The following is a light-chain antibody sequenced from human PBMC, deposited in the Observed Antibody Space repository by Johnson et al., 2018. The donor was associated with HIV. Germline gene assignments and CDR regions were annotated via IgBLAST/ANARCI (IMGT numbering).Light chain of an antibody. J-gene: IGLJ1*01. V-gene: IGLV1-51*02. CDR1: SSNIGSNY. CDR3: GTWDSSLGVFFV. Sequence: QSVLTQPPSVSAAPGREVTISCSGSSSNIGSNYVSWYQQLPGTAPKLLIYENNKRPSGIPDRFSGSKSGTSATLGITGLQTGDEAHYYCGTWDSSLGVFFVFGTGTEVTVL. CDR2: ENN.